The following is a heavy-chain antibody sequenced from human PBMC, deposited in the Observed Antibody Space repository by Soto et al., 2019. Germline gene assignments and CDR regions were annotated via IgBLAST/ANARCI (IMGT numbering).Heavy chain of an antibody. V-gene: IGHV3-23*01. J-gene: IGHJ4*02. CDR3: GRWFGELLYDY. D-gene: IGHD3-10*01. Sequence: GGSLRLSCAASGFTFSSYAMSWVRQAPGKGLEWVSAISGSGGSSYYADSVKGRFTISRDNSKNTLYLQMNSLRAEDTAVYYCGRWFGELLYDYWGQGTLVTVSS. CDR2: ISGSGGSS. CDR1: GFTFSSYA.